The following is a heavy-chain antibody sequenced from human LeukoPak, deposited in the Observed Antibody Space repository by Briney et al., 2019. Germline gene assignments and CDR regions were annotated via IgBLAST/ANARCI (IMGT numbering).Heavy chain of an antibody. CDR2: ISSSSSYI. V-gene: IGHV3-21*01. CDR1: DFTFSNYP. CDR3: ARGTYKLSFDY. Sequence: GGSLRLSCAASDFTFSNYPMHWVRQAPGKGLEWVSSISSSSSYIYYADSVKGRFTISRDNAKNSLYLQMNSLRAEDTAVYYCARGTYKLSFDYWGQGTLVTVSS. J-gene: IGHJ4*02. D-gene: IGHD2/OR15-2a*01.